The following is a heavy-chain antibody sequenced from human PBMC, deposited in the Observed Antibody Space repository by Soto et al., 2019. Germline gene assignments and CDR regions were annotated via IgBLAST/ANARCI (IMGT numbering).Heavy chain of an antibody. CDR2: INPADSDT. J-gene: IGHJ4*02. Sequence: PGESLKISCKGSGYRFTSYWVGWVRQMPGKGLEWMGIINPADSDTRYGPTFQGQVTISVDKSISTAYLQWSSLKASDTVMYYCTRHLNWNDWTHFDYCGQGTLVTVS. CDR1: GYRFTSYW. CDR3: TRHLNWNDWTHFDY. V-gene: IGHV5-51*01. D-gene: IGHD1-20*01.